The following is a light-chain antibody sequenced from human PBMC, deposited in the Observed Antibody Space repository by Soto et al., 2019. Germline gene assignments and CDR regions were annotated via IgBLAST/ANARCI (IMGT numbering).Light chain of an antibody. V-gene: IGKV3-11*01. CDR2: DAS. J-gene: IGKJ2*01. Sequence: EIVLTQSPATLSLSPGERATLSCRASQSVSSYLVWYQQKPGQAPRLLIYDASNRATGIPSRFSGSGSGTDFPLTISSLEPENFAVYYCQQRSNWPPYTFGQGTKLAIK. CDR1: QSVSSY. CDR3: QQRSNWPPYT.